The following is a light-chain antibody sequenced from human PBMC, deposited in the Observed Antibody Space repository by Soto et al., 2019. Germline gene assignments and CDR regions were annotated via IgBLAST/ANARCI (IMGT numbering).Light chain of an antibody. CDR1: QSVNGNS. CDR3: EHYCDTRWQ. Sequence: ELVLTQSPGTLSLSPGERATLSCRASQSVNGNSLAWYRQNRGKTPRLIIYDVSTMATGIPDSFICSGTRTDFTITNSQLEFEGCALCFSEHYCDTRWQFGQGTKVDSK. J-gene: IGKJ1*01. CDR2: DVS. V-gene: IGKV3-20*01.